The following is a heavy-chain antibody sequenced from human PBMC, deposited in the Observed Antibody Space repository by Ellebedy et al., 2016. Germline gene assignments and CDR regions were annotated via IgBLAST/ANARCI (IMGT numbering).Heavy chain of an antibody. V-gene: IGHV1-3*01. CDR1: GYTFTTYA. J-gene: IGHJ6*02. Sequence: ASVKVSCKASGYTFTTYAMHWVRQAPGQRLEWMGWINAGNGNTKYSQKFQGRVTITRDTSASTAYMELSSLRSEDTAVYYCARSLHSSSWYAPYYYYGMDVWGQGTTVTVSS. CDR3: ARSLHSSSWYAPYYYYGMDV. D-gene: IGHD6-13*01. CDR2: INAGNGNT.